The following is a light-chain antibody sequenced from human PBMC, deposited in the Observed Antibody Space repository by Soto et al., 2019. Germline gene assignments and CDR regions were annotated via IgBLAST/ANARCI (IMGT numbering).Light chain of an antibody. CDR3: AAWDDSLNGYVV. Sequence: QSVLTQPPSASGTPGQRVTISCSGSSSNIGSNTVNWYQQLPGTAPKLLSYSNNQRPSGVPDRFSGFKSGTSASLAISGLQFEDEADYYCAAWDDSLNGYVVFGGGTKLTVL. V-gene: IGLV1-44*01. CDR2: SNN. J-gene: IGLJ2*01. CDR1: SSNIGSNT.